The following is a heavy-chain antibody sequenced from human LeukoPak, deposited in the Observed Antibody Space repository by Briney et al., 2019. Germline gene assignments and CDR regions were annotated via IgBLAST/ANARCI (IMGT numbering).Heavy chain of an antibody. J-gene: IGHJ6*03. CDR1: GGSFSGYY. D-gene: IGHD2-21*01. V-gene: IGHV4-34*01. CDR2: INHSGST. Sequence: SETLSLTCAVYGGSFSGYYWNWIRQPPGKGLEWIGEINHSGSTNYNPSLKSRVTISVDTSKNQFSLKLSSVTAADTAVYYCAREDIVVVGPYYYYYMDVWGKGTTVTVSS. CDR3: AREDIVVVGPYYYYYMDV.